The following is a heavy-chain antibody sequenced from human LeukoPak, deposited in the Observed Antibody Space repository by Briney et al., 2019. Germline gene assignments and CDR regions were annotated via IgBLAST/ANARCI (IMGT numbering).Heavy chain of an antibody. J-gene: IGHJ5*02. CDR3: ARFSIDSSLGP. CDR1: GFTFSDTW. CDR2: IRSDGSDT. Sequence: GVLRLSCAASGFTFSDTWMHWVRQAPGKGLVWVSRIRSDGSDTRYAESVKGRFTISRDNAKNTLYLQMNSLRAEDTAVYYCARFSIDSSLGPWGQGTLVTVSS. V-gene: IGHV3-74*01. D-gene: IGHD6-13*01.